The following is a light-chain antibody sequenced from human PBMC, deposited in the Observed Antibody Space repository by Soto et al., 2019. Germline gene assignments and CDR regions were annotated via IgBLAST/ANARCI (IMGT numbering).Light chain of an antibody. J-gene: IGLJ3*02. CDR3: SSYAASNNFYFV. CDR2: EVT. Sequence: QSVLTQPPSASGSPGQSVTISCTGTSSDVGGYNYVSWYQQYPGRAPKLMIYEVTKQPSGVPDRFSGSKSCNTASLTVSGLQAEDEADYYCSSYAASNNFYFVFGGGTKLTVL. V-gene: IGLV2-8*01. CDR1: SSDVGGYNY.